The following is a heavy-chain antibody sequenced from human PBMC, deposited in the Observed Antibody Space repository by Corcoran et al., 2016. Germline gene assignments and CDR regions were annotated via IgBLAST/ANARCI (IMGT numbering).Heavy chain of an antibody. CDR3: AVLDTTDAFDI. Sequence: QVQLVQSGAGVKKSGASVKVSCKASGYTFSGYYMHWVRRAPGQGLEWMGWINPNSGGTNYAQKFQGRVTMTRETSISTAYMELSRLRSDDTAVYYCAVLDTTDAFDIWGQGTMVTVSS. D-gene: IGHD1-26*01. V-gene: IGHV1-2*02. CDR2: INPNSGGT. J-gene: IGHJ3*02. CDR1: GYTFSGYY.